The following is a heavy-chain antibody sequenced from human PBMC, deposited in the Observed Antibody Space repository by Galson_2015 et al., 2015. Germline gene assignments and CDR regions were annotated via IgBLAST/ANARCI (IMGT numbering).Heavy chain of an antibody. CDR2: IKSKTDGGTT. Sequence: SLRLSCAASGFTFSNAWMSWVRQAPGKGLEWVGRIKSKTDGGTTDYAAPVKGRFTISRDDSKNTLYLQMNSLKTEDTAVYYCASGRADHQQLEKYYYYYMDVWGKGTTVTVSS. D-gene: IGHD6-13*01. CDR3: ASGRADHQQLEKYYYYYMDV. CDR1: GFTFSNAW. V-gene: IGHV3-15*01. J-gene: IGHJ6*03.